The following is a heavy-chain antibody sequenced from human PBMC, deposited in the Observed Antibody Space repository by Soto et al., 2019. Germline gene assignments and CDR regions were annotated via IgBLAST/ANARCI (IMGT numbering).Heavy chain of an antibody. CDR1: GYTFSNYA. CDR2: INSGNGNT. Sequence: ASVKVSCKASGYTFSNYAMHWVRQAPGQRLEWMGWINSGNGNTKYSQKFQGRVTITRNTSASTAYMELSGLRSEDTAVYYCARNDFWRAQNWFDPWGQGTLVTVSS. D-gene: IGHD3-3*01. J-gene: IGHJ5*02. CDR3: ARNDFWRAQNWFDP. V-gene: IGHV1-3*01.